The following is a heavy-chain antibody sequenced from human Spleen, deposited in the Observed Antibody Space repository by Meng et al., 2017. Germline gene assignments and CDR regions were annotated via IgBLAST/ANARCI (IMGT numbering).Heavy chain of an antibody. D-gene: IGHD3-22*01. CDR3: ARAHDTSGYSGY. J-gene: IGHJ4*02. CDR1: GGTFSSYP. V-gene: IGHV1-69*06. CDR2: IVPIFGTT. Sequence: QVQLGQSGPEVKRPGASVKVSCKSSGGTFSSYPISWVRQAPGQGLEWMGVIVPIFGTTNYAQKFQGRVTITADKSTNTAYMELSSLRSEDTAVYYCARAHDTSGYSGYWGQGTLVTVSS.